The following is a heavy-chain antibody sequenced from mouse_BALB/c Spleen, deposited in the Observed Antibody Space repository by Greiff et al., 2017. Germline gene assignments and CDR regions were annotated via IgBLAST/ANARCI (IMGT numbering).Heavy chain of an antibody. Sequence: QVQLKESGPGLVAPSQSLSITCTVSGFSLTSYGVHWVRQPPGKGLEWLGVIWAGGSTNYNSALMSRLSISKDNSKSQVFLKMNSLQTDDTAMYYCARDESRDYGGFAYWGQGTLVTVSA. D-gene: IGHD2-4*01. V-gene: IGHV2-9*02. J-gene: IGHJ3*01. CDR2: IWAGGST. CDR3: ARDESRDYGGFAY. CDR1: GFSLTSYG.